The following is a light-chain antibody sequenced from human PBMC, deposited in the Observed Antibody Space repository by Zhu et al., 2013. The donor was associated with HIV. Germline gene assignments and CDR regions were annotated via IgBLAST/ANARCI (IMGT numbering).Light chain of an antibody. Sequence: EIVLTQSPGTLSLSPGERATLSCRASQSVSSSYLAWYQQKPGQAPRLLIYDAYTRATGTPGRFTGSGSGTDFTLTINRLEPEDFAVYYCQQFGGSPGLTFGGGTKIEIK. CDR2: DAY. J-gene: IGKJ4*01. CDR3: QQFGGSPGLT. CDR1: QSVSSSY. V-gene: IGKV3-20*01.